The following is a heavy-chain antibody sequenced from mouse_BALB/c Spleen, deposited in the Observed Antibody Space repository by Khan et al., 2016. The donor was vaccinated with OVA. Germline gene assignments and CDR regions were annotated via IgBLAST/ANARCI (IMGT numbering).Heavy chain of an antibody. J-gene: IGHJ4*01. D-gene: IGHD2-10*01. CDR3: ARPPYFSYTLDH. Sequence: QIQLVQSGPELKKPGETVKISCKASGYSFTNYGMNWVKQSPGKALKWMGWINTYTGKPTYADDFKGRFAFSLETSASTAYLQINNLKNDDTATYFWARPPYFSYTLDHWGQGTSGTVSS. CDR1: GYSFTNYG. V-gene: IGHV9-3-1*01. CDR2: INTYTGKP.